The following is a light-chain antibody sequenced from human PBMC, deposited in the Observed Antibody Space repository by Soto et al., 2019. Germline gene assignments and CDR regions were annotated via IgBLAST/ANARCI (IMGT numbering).Light chain of an antibody. J-gene: IGKJ1*01. CDR1: QSISSSY. V-gene: IGKV3-20*01. Sequence: EIVLTQSPGTLSLSPGERATLSCRASQSISSSYLAWYQQKPGQAPRLLIYGASSRATGIPDRFSGSGSGTDFTLTINRLEPEDFAVYYCQQYVSSRGTFGQGTKVEIE. CDR3: QQYVSSRGT. CDR2: GAS.